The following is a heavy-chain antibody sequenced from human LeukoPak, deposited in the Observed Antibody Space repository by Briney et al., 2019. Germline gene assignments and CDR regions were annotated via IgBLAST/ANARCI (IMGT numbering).Heavy chain of an antibody. D-gene: IGHD3-10*01. J-gene: IGHJ5*02. CDR3: XXGXXQPTSNYYGSGSYYTNWFDP. CDR1: GDSVSSNSAA. CDR2: TYYRSKWYN. Sequence: SQTLSLTCAISGDSVSSNSAAWNWIRQSPSRGLEWLGRTYYRSKWYNDYAVSVKSRITINPDTSKNQFSLQLNSVTPEDTAVXXXXXGXXQPTSNYYGSGSYYTNWFDPWGQGTLVTVSS. V-gene: IGHV6-1*01.